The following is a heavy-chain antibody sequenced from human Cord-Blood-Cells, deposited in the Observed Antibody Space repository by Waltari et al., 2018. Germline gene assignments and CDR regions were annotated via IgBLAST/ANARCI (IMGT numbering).Heavy chain of an antibody. V-gene: IGHV1-69*18. Sequence: QVQLVQSGAEVKKPGSSVKVSCKASGGTFSSYAISWVRQAPGQGLEWMGRIIPYFGTANHGKKFQGRVTITADESTSTAYMELSSLRSEDTAVDYCGRADDFWSGYYDAFDIWGQGTMVTVSS. CDR3: GRADDFWSGYYDAFDI. CDR2: IIPYFGTA. J-gene: IGHJ3*02. D-gene: IGHD3-3*01. CDR1: GGTFSSYA.